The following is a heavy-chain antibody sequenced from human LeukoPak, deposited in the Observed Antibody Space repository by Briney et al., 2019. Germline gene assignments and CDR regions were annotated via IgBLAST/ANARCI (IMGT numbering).Heavy chain of an antibody. CDR3: AKDREGGMDV. CDR2: ISYDGSNK. D-gene: IGHD3-10*01. V-gene: IGHV3-30*18. CDR1: GFTFSSYC. J-gene: IGHJ6*04. Sequence: GGSLRLSCAASGFTFSSYCMRWVRQAPGKGLEWVAVISYDGSNKYYADSVKGRFTISRDNSKNTLYLQMNSLRAEDTAVYYCAKDREGGMDVWGKGTPVTASS.